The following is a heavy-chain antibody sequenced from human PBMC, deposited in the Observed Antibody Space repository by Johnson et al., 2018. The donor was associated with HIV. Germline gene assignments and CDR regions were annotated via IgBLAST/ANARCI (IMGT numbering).Heavy chain of an antibody. CDR2: ISYDGSNK. CDR3: AKDRRQSSWELLDDAFDI. J-gene: IGHJ3*02. V-gene: IGHV3-30-3*01. CDR1: GFTFSSYA. Sequence: QEQLVESGGGVVRPGGSLRLSCAASGFTFSSYAMHWVRQAPGKGLEWVAVISYDGSNKYYAHSVKGRFTISRDNSQNTLYLQMNSLRAEDTAVYYCAKDRRQSSWELLDDAFDIWGQGTMVTVSS. D-gene: IGHD1-26*01.